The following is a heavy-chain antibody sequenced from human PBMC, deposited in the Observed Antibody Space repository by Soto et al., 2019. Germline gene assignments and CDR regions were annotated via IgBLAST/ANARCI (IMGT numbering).Heavy chain of an antibody. V-gene: IGHV3-48*03. J-gene: IGHJ5*02. CDR3: VRGGGGGLFDP. CDR2: ISSSGGAI. Sequence: GGSLRLSCAASGFTFSSYEMNWVRQTPGKGLEWVSYISSSGGAIHYADSVKGRFTISRDNAKRSLYLQMMSLTAEDTAIYYCVRGGGGGLFDPWGQGTMVTVSS. D-gene: IGHD2-15*01. CDR1: GFTFSSYE.